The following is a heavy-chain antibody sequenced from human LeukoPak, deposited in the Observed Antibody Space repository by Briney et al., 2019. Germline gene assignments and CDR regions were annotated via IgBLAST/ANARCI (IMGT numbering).Heavy chain of an antibody. J-gene: IGHJ4*02. CDR3: ARGDKYIAFSPPLQGFDY. CDR1: GLTISSHG. D-gene: IGHD3-3*02. Sequence: GGSLRLSCAASGLTISSHGMHWVRQAPGKGLEWVAVISSDARNKHYADSVKGRFTISRDDSKNTLYLQINSLRAEDTALYYCARGDKYIAFSPPLQGFDYWGQGTLVTVSS. V-gene: IGHV3-30*03. CDR2: ISSDARNK.